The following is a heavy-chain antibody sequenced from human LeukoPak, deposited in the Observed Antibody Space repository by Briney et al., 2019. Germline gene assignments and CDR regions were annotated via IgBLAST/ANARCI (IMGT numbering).Heavy chain of an antibody. CDR2: IYYSGST. CDR1: GYSISSGYY. D-gene: IGHD3-22*01. J-gene: IGHJ4*02. V-gene: IGHV4-61*01. Sequence: SETLSLTCTVSGYSISSGYYWGWIRPPPGKGLEWIGYIYYSGSTNYNPSLKSRVTISVDTSKNQFSLKLSSVTAADTAVYYCARDRDSSGNFDYWGQGTLVTVSS. CDR3: ARDRDSSGNFDY.